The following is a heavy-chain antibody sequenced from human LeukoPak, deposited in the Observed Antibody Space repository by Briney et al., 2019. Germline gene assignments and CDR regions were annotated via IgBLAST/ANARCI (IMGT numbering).Heavy chain of an antibody. D-gene: IGHD3-22*01. V-gene: IGHV1-8*03. CDR1: GGTFSSYA. CDR2: MNPNSGNT. J-gene: IGHJ5*02. CDR3: ARSPYSSGYSLFDP. Sequence: ASVKVSCKASGGTFSSYAISWVRQATGQGLEWMGWMNPNSGNTGYAQKFQGRVTITRNTSISTAYMELSSLRSEDTAVYYCARSPYSSGYSLFDPWGQGTLVTVSS.